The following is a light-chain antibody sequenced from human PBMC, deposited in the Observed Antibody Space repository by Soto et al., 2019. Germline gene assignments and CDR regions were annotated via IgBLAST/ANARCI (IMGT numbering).Light chain of an antibody. Sequence: QSALTQPASVSGSPGQSITIPCTGSSSDVGSHDIVSWYQQHPGKAPKLFLYEVTKRPSGVSNRFSGSKSGSTASLTISGLQAEDKADYYCCSYVGGSIWVFGGGTKVTV. CDR1: SSDVGSHDI. CDR3: CSYVGGSIWV. J-gene: IGLJ3*02. CDR2: EVT. V-gene: IGLV2-23*02.